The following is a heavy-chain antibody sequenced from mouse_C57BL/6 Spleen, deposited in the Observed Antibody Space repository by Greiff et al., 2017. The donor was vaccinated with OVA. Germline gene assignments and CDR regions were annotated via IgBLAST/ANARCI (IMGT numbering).Heavy chain of an antibody. CDR3: ARRGWENAMDY. CDR1: GYSITSGYY. D-gene: IGHD2-3*01. J-gene: IGHJ4*01. Sequence: VQLQQSGPGLVKPSQSLSLTCSVTGYSITSGYYWNWIRQFPGNKLEWMGYISYDGSNNYNPSLKNRISITRDTSKNQFFLKLNSVTTEDTATYYCARRGWENAMDYWGQGTSVTVSS. CDR2: ISYDGSN. V-gene: IGHV3-6*01.